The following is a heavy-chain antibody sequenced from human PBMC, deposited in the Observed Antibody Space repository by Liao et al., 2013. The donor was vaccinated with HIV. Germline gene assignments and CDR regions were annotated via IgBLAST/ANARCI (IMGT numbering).Heavy chain of an antibody. V-gene: IGHV4-4*07. CDR2: IYASGTT. Sequence: QAQLRESGPGVVKPSETLSLTCTVSGDSLIPYYWNWIRQPAGKGLEWIGRIYASGTTNYNPSLKSRVTLSVDTSKNQFSLKLASVTAADTAIYYCARDGANSWSLWLDP. CDR1: GDSLIPYY. CDR3: ARDGANSWSLWLDP. J-gene: IGHJ5*02. D-gene: IGHD1/OR15-1a*01.